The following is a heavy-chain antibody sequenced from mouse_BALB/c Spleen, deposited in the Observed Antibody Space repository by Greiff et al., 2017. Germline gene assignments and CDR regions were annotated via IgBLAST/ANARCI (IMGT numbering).Heavy chain of an antibody. Sequence: VQLQQSGAELVRPGASVTLSCKASGYTFTDYEMHWVKQTPVHGLEWIGAIDPETGGTAYNQKFKGKATLTADKSSSTAYMELRSLTSEDSAVYYCTRGRYDHFDYWGQGTTLTVSS. D-gene: IGHD2-14*01. V-gene: IGHV1-15*01. CDR3: TRGRYDHFDY. CDR1: GYTFTDYE. CDR2: IDPETGGT. J-gene: IGHJ2*01.